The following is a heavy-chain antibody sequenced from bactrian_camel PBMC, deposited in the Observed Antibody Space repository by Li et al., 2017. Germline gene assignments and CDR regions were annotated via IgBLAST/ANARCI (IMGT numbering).Heavy chain of an antibody. CDR1: GFTFSNYV. Sequence: VQLVESGGGSVQAGGSLRLSCAVSGFTFSNYVMRWVRQAPGKGLEWVSTVSSAGGIPYYADSVKGRFTISRDNAKNTLYLQLNSLKTEDTAMCYCTRSYGGMDYWGKGTQVTVS. CDR2: VSSAGGIP. V-gene: IGHV3S40*01. D-gene: IGHD2*01. J-gene: IGHJ7*01.